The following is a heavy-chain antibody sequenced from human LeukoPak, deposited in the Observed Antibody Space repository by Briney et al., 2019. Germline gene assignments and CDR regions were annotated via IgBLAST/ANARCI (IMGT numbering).Heavy chain of an antibody. CDR1: GFTFSSYG. V-gene: IGHV3-30*03. Sequence: PGGSLRLSCAASGFTFSSYGMHWVRQAPGKGLEWVAVISYDGSDKYSADSVKGRFTISRDNSKNMVYLQMNSLRAEDTAVYYCVRDLRVDDFWGQGTLVTVSS. J-gene: IGHJ4*02. CDR3: VRDLRVDDF. D-gene: IGHD2-15*01. CDR2: ISYDGSDK.